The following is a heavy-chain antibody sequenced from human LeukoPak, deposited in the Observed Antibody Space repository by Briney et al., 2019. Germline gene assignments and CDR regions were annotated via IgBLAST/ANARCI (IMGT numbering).Heavy chain of an antibody. CDR1: GYTFTNYY. CDR3: ARVGSDYYYGVFDY. Sequence: ASVKVSCKASGYTFTNYYIHWVRQAPGQGLEWMGWINPNSGGTKYAQKFQGRVTLTRDTSTSTAYMELSSLRSDDTAVYYCARVGSDYYYGVFDYWGQGTLVTVSS. D-gene: IGHD3-22*01. J-gene: IGHJ4*02. V-gene: IGHV1-2*02. CDR2: INPNSGGT.